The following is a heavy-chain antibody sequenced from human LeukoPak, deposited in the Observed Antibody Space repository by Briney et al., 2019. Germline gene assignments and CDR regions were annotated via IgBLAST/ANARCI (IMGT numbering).Heavy chain of an antibody. Sequence: SETLSLTCTVSGGSISSYYWSWIRQPPGKGLEWIGYIYYSGSTNHNPSLKSRVTISVDTSKNQFSLKLSSVTAADTAVYYCARLDSSDAFDIWGQGTMVTVSS. V-gene: IGHV4-59*08. CDR1: GGSISSYY. CDR2: IYYSGST. J-gene: IGHJ3*02. CDR3: ARLDSSDAFDI. D-gene: IGHD6-13*01.